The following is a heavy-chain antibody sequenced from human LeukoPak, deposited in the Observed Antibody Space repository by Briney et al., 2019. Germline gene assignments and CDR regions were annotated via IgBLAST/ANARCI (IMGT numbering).Heavy chain of an antibody. J-gene: IGHJ4*02. CDR2: INSAGS. V-gene: IGHV3-66*01. CDR3: ARGSTRCYECSFF. CDR1: GLTVSSNY. Sequence: GGSLRLSCAASGLTVSSNYMSWVRQAPGRGLEWVSLINSAGSYYADSVKGRFTISRDNSKNTLYLQMNSLRAEDTAVYYCARGSTRCYECSFFWGQGTLVTVSS. D-gene: IGHD2-2*01.